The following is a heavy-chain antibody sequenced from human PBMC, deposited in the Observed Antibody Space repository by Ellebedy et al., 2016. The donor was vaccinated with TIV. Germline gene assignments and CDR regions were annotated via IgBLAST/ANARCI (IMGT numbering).Heavy chain of an antibody. Sequence: SETLSLXXAVYGGSFSGYYWSWIRQPPGKGLEWIGEINHSGSTNYNPSLKSRVTISVDKSKNQFSLKLSSVTAADTAVYYCARDLLQGREYYYYYYGMDVWGQGTTVTVSS. CDR1: GGSFSGYY. CDR2: INHSGST. CDR3: ARDLLQGREYYYYYYGMDV. J-gene: IGHJ6*02. V-gene: IGHV4-34*01.